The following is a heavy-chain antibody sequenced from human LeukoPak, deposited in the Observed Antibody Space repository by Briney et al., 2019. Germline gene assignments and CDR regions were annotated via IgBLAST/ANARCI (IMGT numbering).Heavy chain of an antibody. CDR3: ARDGDRGDYGDYDNAFDI. D-gene: IGHD4-17*01. J-gene: IGHJ3*02. V-gene: IGHV4-4*02. Sequence: PSGTLSLTCAVSGGSISSTNWWNWVRQPPGKGLEWIGEIYHSGSTNYNPSLKSRVTISVDTSKNQFSLKLSSVTAADTAVYYCARDGDRGDYGDYDNAFDIWGQGTMVTVSS. CDR1: GGSISSTNW. CDR2: IYHSGST.